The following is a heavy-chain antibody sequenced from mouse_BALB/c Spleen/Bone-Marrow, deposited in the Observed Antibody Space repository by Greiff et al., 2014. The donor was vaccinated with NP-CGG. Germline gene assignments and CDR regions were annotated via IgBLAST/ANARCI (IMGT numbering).Heavy chain of an antibody. J-gene: IGHJ3*01. D-gene: IGHD2-3*01. CDR2: FDPTNGNP. Sequence: EGQLQQSGAELVKPGTSVKLSCTASGFNIKDTHLHWVQQRPEQGLEWIGRFDPTNGNPKYDPRFQGKATITVDTSSNTAYLQLSSLTSEDTAVYYCASYDGSRFAYWGQGTLVTVSA. CDR1: GFNIKDTH. V-gene: IGHV14-3*02. CDR3: ASYDGSRFAY.